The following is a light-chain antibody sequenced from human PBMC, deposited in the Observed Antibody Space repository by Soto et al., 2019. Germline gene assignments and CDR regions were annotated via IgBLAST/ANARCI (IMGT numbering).Light chain of an antibody. CDR1: QSLSSN. Sequence: EIVLTQSPATLYVSPGETATLSCRASQSLSSNVAWYQQRPRQAPRLLIYATSSRASDVPARFSGSGSGTDFTLTISSLEPEDFAVYYCQQRSNWPPVFGGGTRLEIK. V-gene: IGKV3-11*01. CDR3: QQRSNWPPV. CDR2: ATS. J-gene: IGKJ5*01.